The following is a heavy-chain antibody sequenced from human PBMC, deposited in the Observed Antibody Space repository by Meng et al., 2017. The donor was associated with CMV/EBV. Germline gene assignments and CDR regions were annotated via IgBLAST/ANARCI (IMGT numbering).Heavy chain of an antibody. CDR3: AKDIRGYWYSLEY. CDR2: INWNSGDI. Sequence: SLKISCAASGFTFDDYAMHWVRQAPGKGLEWVSGINWNSGDIGYADSVKGRFTISRDNAKNSLYLQMNSLRDEDTALYYCAKDIRGYWYSLEYWGQGTPVTVSS. V-gene: IGHV3-9*01. CDR1: GFTFDDYA. D-gene: IGHD2-2*03. J-gene: IGHJ4*02.